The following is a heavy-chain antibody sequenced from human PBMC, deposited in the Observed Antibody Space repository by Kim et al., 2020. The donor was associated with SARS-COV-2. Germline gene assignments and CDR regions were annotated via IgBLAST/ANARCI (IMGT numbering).Heavy chain of an antibody. CDR1: GGSFSGYY. J-gene: IGHJ4*02. CDR2: INHSGST. CDR3: ARGSSSHYFDY. D-gene: IGHD6-6*01. V-gene: IGHV4-34*01. Sequence: SETLSLPCAVYGGSFSGYYLSWIRQPPGKGLEWIGEINHSGSTNYNPSLKSRVTISVDTSKNQFSLKLSSVTAADTAVYYCARGSSSHYFDYWGQGTLVTVSS.